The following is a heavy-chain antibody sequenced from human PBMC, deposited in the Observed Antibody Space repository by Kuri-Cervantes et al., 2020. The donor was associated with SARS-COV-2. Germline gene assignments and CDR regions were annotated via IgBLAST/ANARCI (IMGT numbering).Heavy chain of an antibody. CDR3: AGGEQLALWYYYYGMDV. Sequence: ASVKVSCKASGYTFTSYYMHWVRQAPGQGLEWMGIINPSGGSTSYAKKLQGKVTMTTDTSTSTAYMELSSLRSEDTAVYYCAGGEQLALWYYYYGMDVWGQGTMVTVSS. J-gene: IGHJ6*02. D-gene: IGHD6-6*01. CDR2: INPSGGST. CDR1: GYTFTSYY. V-gene: IGHV1-46*01.